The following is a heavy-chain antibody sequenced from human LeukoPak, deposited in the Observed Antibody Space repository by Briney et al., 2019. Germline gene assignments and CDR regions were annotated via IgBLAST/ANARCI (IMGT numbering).Heavy chain of an antibody. V-gene: IGHV4-59*01. J-gene: IGHJ4*02. CDR3: ARGKQWLPTDFDY. CDR2: IYYSGST. Sequence: PSETLSLTCTVSGGSISSYYWSWIRQPPGKGLEWIGYIYYSGSTNYNPSLKSRVTISVDTSKNQFSLKLSPVTAADRAVYYCARGKQWLPTDFDYWGQGTLVTVSS. CDR1: GGSISSYY. D-gene: IGHD5-12*01.